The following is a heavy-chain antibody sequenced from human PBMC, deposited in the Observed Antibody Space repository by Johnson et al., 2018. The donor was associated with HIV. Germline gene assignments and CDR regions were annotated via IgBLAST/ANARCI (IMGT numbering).Heavy chain of an antibody. CDR2: ISYDGSNK. D-gene: IGHD2-2*01. CDR1: GFTFSSYA. Sequence: QVQLVESGGGVVQPGRSLRLSCAASGFTFSSYAMHWVRQAPGKGLEWVAVISYDGSNKYYADSVKGRFTISRDNSKNTLYLQMNSLRAEDTAVYYCARDGGYWSSTSCFRHWASAFDIWGQGTLVTVSS. J-gene: IGHJ3*02. V-gene: IGHV3-30*04. CDR3: ARDGGYWSSTSCFRHWASAFDI.